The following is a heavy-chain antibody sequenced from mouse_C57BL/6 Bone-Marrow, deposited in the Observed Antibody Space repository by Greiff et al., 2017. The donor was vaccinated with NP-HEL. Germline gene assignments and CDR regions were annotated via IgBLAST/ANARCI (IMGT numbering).Heavy chain of an antibody. J-gene: IGHJ2*01. Sequence: EVQLVESGGGLVKPGGSLKLSCAASGFTFSSYAMSWVRQTPEKRLEWVATISDGGSYTYYPDNVKGRFTISRDNAKNNLYLQMSRLESEDTAMYYCARERVYWCNGFDYWGQGKALAVTA. V-gene: IGHV5-4*01. CDR1: GFTFSSYA. CDR2: ISDGGSYT. D-gene: IGHD1-1*02. CDR3: ARERVYWCNGFDY.